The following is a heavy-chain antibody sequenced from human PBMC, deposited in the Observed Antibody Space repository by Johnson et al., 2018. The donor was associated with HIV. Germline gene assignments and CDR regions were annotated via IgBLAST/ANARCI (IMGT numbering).Heavy chain of an antibody. Sequence: VQLVESGGGVVQPGRSLRLSCAASGFTFSSYAMHWVRQAPGKGLEWVGRIKSKTEGETTDYAAPVKGRFTISRDDSKNTLYLQMNSRRVEETAVYYCARSPETGDRLWRAFDIWGHGTMVTVSS. D-gene: IGHD4-17*01. CDR2: IKSKTEGETT. V-gene: IGHV3-15*01. CDR1: GFTFSSYA. CDR3: ARSPETGDRLWRAFDI. J-gene: IGHJ3*02.